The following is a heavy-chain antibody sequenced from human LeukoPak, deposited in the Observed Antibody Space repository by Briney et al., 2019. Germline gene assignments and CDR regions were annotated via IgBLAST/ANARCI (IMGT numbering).Heavy chain of an antibody. D-gene: IGHD3-9*01. CDR3: AKASRHYDILTGLSGDYYYGMDV. V-gene: IGHV3-9*01. CDR2: ISWNSGSI. J-gene: IGHJ6*02. CDR1: GFTFDDYA. Sequence: GRSLRLSCAASGFTFDDYAMHWVRQAPGKGLEWVSGISWNSGSIGYADSVKGRFTISRDNAKNSLYLQMNSLRAEDTALYYCAKASRHYDILTGLSGDYYYGMDVWGQGTRSPSP.